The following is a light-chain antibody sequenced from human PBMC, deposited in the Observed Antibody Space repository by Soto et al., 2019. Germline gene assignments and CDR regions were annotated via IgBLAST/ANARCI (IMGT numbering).Light chain of an antibody. CDR1: QSVSGW. Sequence: DIQMTQSPPTLYASVGDRVTITCRASQSVSGWLAWYQQKPGKAPRLLIFDASNTATGIPARFSGSGSGTDFTLTISSLQPEDFATYYCQQSYSTPITFGQGTRLEI. CDR3: QQSYSTPIT. CDR2: DAS. J-gene: IGKJ5*01. V-gene: IGKV1-39*01.